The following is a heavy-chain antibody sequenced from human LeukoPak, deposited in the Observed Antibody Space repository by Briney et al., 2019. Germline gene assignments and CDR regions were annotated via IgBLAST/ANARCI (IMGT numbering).Heavy chain of an antibody. V-gene: IGHV3-33*01. CDR3: ARPGYCSGTTCYSYNYYGMDV. Sequence: PGGSLRLSCAASGFTFSSYGMHWVRQAPGKGLEWVAVIWYDGSNKYYADPVKGRFTISRDNSKNTLYLQMNSLRAEDTAVYYCARPGYCSGTTCYSYNYYGMDVWGQGTTATVSS. D-gene: IGHD2-2*01. CDR1: GFTFSSYG. CDR2: IWYDGSNK. J-gene: IGHJ6*02.